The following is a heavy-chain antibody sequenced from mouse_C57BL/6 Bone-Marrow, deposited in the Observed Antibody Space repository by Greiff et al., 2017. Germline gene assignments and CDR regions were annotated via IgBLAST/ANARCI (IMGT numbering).Heavy chain of an antibody. Sequence: VQLKESGAELVRPGASVKLSCTASGFNIKDDYMHWVKQRPEQGLEWIGWIDPENGDTEYASKFQGKATITADTSSNTAYLQLSSQTSEDTAVYYCTSSTGWFAYWGQGTLVTVSA. CDR2: IDPENGDT. J-gene: IGHJ3*01. CDR3: TSSTGWFAY. CDR1: GFNIKDDY. V-gene: IGHV14-4*01. D-gene: IGHD4-1*02.